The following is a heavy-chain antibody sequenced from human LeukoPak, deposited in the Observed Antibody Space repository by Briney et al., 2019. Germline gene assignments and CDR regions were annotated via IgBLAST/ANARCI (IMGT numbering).Heavy chain of an antibody. CDR3: ARERVIAGSYYFDS. J-gene: IGHJ4*02. Sequence: GGSLRLSCAASGFTFSNYEMNWVRQAPGKGLEWVSYIRSSGSIIYYADSVKGRFTISRDNAKNSLYLQMNRLSAEDTAVYYYARERVIAGSYYFDSWGQGTLVTVSS. CDR2: IRSSGSII. CDR1: GFTFSNYE. D-gene: IGHD6-13*01. V-gene: IGHV3-48*03.